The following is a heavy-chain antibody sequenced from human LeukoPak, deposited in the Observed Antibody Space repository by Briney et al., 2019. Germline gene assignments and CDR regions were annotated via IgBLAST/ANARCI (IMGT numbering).Heavy chain of an antibody. Sequence: GGSLRLSCTVSGFTFSSNSMSWVRQAPGKGLEWVSFIYSDNTHYSDSVKGRFTISRDNSKNTLYLQMNSLRVEDTAVYYCARAQLAWDAANWGQGTLVTVSS. V-gene: IGHV3-53*01. D-gene: IGHD6-13*01. J-gene: IGHJ4*02. CDR1: GFTFSSNS. CDR3: ARAQLAWDAAN. CDR2: IYSDNT.